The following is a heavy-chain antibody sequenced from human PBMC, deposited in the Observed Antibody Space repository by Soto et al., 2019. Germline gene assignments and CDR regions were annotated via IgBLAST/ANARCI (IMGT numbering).Heavy chain of an antibody. J-gene: IGHJ4*02. V-gene: IGHV3-23*01. CDR1: GFTFSSYA. D-gene: IGHD3-3*01. CDR3: ARKRITIFGVVIMFDY. Sequence: EVQLLESGGGLVQPGGSLRLSCAASGFTFSSYAISWVRQAPGKGLEWVSAISGSGGSTYYADSVKGRFTISSDNSKNTLYLQMNSLRAEDTAVYYCARKRITIFGVVIMFDYWGQGTLVTVSS. CDR2: ISGSGGST.